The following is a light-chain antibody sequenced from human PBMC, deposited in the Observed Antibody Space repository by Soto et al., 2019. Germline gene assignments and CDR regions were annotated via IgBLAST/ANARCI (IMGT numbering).Light chain of an antibody. CDR3: QYYGNSPPDT. J-gene: IGKJ5*01. CDR2: GAS. Sequence: DIVLTQSPGTLSLSPGERATLSCRASQSVSSRYLAWYQQKPGQAPRLLIYGASSRATGIPDRFSGSGSGTDFALTISRLEPEDFAVYYCQYYGNSPPDTFGQGTRLEIK. CDR1: QSVSSRY. V-gene: IGKV3-20*01.